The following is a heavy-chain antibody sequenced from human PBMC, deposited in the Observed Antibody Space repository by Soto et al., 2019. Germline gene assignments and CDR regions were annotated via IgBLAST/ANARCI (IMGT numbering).Heavy chain of an antibody. Sequence: PSETLSLTCDVSRYSINNNNWWSWVRQPPGGGLEWIGELHHGGSTNYNPSLESRATFSVDISKNQFFLKLSSVTAADTAVYYCTKNSAYALDYWGQGTLVTVYS. D-gene: IGHD5-12*01. V-gene: IGHV4-4*02. J-gene: IGHJ4*02. CDR1: RYSINNNNW. CDR3: TKNSAYALDY. CDR2: LHHGGST.